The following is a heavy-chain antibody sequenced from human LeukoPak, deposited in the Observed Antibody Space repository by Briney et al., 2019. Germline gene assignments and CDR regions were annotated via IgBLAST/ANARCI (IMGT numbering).Heavy chain of an antibody. Sequence: GASVKVSCKASGYTFTGYYMHWVRQAPGQGLEWMGWINPNSGGTNYAQKFQGRVTMTRDTSISTAYMELSRLRSDDTAVYYCTTMVRGRGYYYGMDVWGQGTTVTVSS. CDR3: TTMVRGRGYYYGMDV. CDR1: GYTFTGYY. J-gene: IGHJ6*02. D-gene: IGHD3-10*01. CDR2: INPNSGGT. V-gene: IGHV1-2*02.